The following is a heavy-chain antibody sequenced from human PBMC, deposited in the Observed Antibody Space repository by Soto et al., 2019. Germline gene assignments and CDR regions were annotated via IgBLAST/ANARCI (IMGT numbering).Heavy chain of an antibody. Sequence: QVKLVESGGGVVQPGRSLRLSCAAPGFTFNNYGMHWVRQAPGKGLEWVAMISYDGSYKYYADSVKGRFTISRDTSKDTLYLQMNSLRAEDTAVYYCADARVGDSHFDFWGQGTLVTVAA. J-gene: IGHJ4*02. CDR1: GFTFNNYG. V-gene: IGHV3-30*03. D-gene: IGHD1-26*01. CDR2: ISYDGSYK. CDR3: ADARVGDSHFDF.